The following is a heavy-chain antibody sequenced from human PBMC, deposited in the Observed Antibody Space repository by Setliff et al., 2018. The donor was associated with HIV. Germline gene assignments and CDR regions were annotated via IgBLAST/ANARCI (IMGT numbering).Heavy chain of an antibody. CDR2: IYYSGST. D-gene: IGHD2-15*01. J-gene: IGHJ4*02. CDR1: GASISSYY. CDR3: AREKTVVILNYFDY. Sequence: PSETLSLTCTVSGASISSYYWSWIRQPPGKGLEWIGYIYYSGSTNYNPSLKSRVIISVDTSKNQFSLKVRSVTAADTAMYYCAREKTVVILNYFDYWGLGTLVTVSS. V-gene: IGHV4-59*12.